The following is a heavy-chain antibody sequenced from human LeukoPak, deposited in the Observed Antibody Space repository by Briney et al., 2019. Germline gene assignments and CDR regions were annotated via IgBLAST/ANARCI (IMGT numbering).Heavy chain of an antibody. V-gene: IGHV1-2*02. CDR3: TRDYNILTGYSHFIDY. CDR2: INPNSAGT. Sequence: GASVNVSCKASGYTFTGYYLHWVRQAPGQGLEGMGWINPNSAGTFYAQKFQGRVTMTRDTSISTAYMELSRLGSDDTAVYYCTRDYNILTGYSHFIDYWGQGTLVTVSS. J-gene: IGHJ4*02. CDR1: GYTFTGYY. D-gene: IGHD3-9*01.